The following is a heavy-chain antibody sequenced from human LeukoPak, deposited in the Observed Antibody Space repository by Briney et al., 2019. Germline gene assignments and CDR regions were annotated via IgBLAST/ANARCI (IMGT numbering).Heavy chain of an antibody. CDR3: ARDRVLGSGSSDY. J-gene: IGHJ4*02. D-gene: IGHD3-10*01. CDR1: GFTFSNYW. V-gene: IGHV3-74*01. CDR2: IRGDGGDT. Sequence: PGGFLRLSCTVSGFTFSNYWMHWVRQAPGKGLVWVSRIRGDGGDTNYADSVKGRFTVSRDNAKNTLYLQMNSLTTEDTAVYFCARDRVLGSGSSDYWGQGTLVTVSS.